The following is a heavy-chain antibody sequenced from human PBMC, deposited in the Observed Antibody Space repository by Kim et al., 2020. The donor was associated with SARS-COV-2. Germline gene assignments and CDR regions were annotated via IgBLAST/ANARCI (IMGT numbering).Heavy chain of an antibody. CDR2: YTSGRN. V-gene: IGHV4-4*07. CDR3: ARALGH. Sequence: YTSGRNNYTPSLQSGVTMSVNMSKNQFSMKLSSVTAADTAVYYCARALGHWGQGTLVTVSS. D-gene: IGHD3-16*02. J-gene: IGHJ4*02.